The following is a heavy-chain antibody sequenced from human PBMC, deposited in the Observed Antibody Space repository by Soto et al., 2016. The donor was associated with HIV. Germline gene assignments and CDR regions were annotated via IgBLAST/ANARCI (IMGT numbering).Heavy chain of an antibody. V-gene: IGHV1-18*01. CDR3: ARVRREIAVAGFFDY. J-gene: IGHJ4*02. D-gene: IGHD6-19*01. CDR2: ISAYNGNT. CDR1: GYSFSSYG. Sequence: QVQLVQSGAEVKKPGASVKVSCKASGYSFSSYGISWVRQAPGQGLEWMGWISAYNGNTNYAQKLQGRVTMTTDTSTSTAYMERRSLRSDDTAVYYCARVRREIAVAGFFDYWGQGTLVTVSS.